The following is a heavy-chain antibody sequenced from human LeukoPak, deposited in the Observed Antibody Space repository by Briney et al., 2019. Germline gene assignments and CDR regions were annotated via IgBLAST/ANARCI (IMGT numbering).Heavy chain of an antibody. V-gene: IGHV3-23*01. CDR3: AKAPWYYYDSSGFFDY. J-gene: IGHJ4*02. Sequence: GGSLRLSCAASGFTFSSYAMSWVRQAPGKGLERVSAISGSGGSTYYADSVKGRFTISRDNSKNTLYLQMNSLRAEDTAVYYCAKAPWYYYDSSGFFDYWGQGTLVTVSS. D-gene: IGHD3-22*01. CDR2: ISGSGGST. CDR1: GFTFSSYA.